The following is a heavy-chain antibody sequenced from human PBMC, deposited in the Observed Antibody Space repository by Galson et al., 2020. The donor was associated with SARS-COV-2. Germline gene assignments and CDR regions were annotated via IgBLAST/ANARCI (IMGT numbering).Heavy chain of an antibody. CDR3: ATSTPHCTNGVCYTNWFDP. J-gene: IGHJ5*02. D-gene: IGHD2-8*01. Sequence: ASVKVSCKVSGYTLTELPMHWVRQAPGKGLEWMGGFDPEDGETIYAQKFQGRVTMTEDTSTDTAYMELSSLRTEDTAVYYCATSTPHCTNGVCYTNWFDPWGQGTLVTVSS. V-gene: IGHV1-24*01. CDR1: GYTLTELP. CDR2: FDPEDGET.